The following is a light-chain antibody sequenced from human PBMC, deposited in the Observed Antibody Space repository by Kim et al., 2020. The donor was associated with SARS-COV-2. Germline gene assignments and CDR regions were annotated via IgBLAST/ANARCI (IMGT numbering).Light chain of an antibody. CDR1: QDIRNS. CDR2: GAS. V-gene: IGKV1-NL1*01. CDR3: QEYYSTPYT. Sequence: DIQMTQSPSSLSASVGDRVTITCRASQDIRNSLAWYQQKPGKAPKLLLYGASTLESGAPSRFSGSGSGTDYTLSISGLLPEDFATYYCQEYYSTPYTFGQGTKVDIK. J-gene: IGKJ2*01.